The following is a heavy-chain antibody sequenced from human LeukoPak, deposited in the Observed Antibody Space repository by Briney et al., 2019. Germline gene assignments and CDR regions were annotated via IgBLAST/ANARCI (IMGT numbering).Heavy chain of an antibody. J-gene: IGHJ6*03. D-gene: IGHD6-19*01. Sequence: SETLSLTCTVSGVSISSSNSYWGWIRQPPGKGLEWIGEINHSGSTNYNPSLKSRVTIAVDTSKNQFSLKLSSVTAADTAVYYCARQGAVAHYYYYYYMDVWGKGTTVTISS. CDR2: INHSGST. CDR1: GVSISSSNSY. CDR3: ARQGAVAHYYYYYYMDV. V-gene: IGHV4-39*01.